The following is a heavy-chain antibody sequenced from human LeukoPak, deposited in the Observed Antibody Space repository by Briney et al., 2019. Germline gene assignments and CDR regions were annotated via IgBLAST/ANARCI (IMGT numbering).Heavy chain of an antibody. D-gene: IGHD2-15*01. Sequence: GGSLRLSCAASGFTLSGYWMSWVRQAPGKGLEWVANIKQDGSEKYYVDSVKGRFTISRDNAKNSMYLQMNSLRAEDTAMYYCARDRAAPTWFFDLWGRGTLVLVSS. CDR2: IKQDGSEK. J-gene: IGHJ2*01. CDR1: GFTLSGYW. V-gene: IGHV3-7*03. CDR3: ARDRAAPTWFFDL.